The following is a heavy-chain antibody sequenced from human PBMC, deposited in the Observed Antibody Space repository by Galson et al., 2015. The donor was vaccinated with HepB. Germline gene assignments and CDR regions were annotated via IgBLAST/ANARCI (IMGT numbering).Heavy chain of an antibody. J-gene: IGHJ6*02. V-gene: IGHV3-30*18. D-gene: IGHD1-1*01. Sequence: SLRLSCAASGFIFKNYGMQWVRQAPGKGLEWAAIISDDGGNKYYGDSVKGRFTISRDNSKNTLYLQMNTLGPEDTAVYYCAKDLFNSCSWNDGQGSYSHYGMDGWGQGTTVTVAS. CDR1: GFIFKNYG. CDR2: ISDDGGNK. CDR3: AKDLFNSCSWNDGQGSYSHYGMDG.